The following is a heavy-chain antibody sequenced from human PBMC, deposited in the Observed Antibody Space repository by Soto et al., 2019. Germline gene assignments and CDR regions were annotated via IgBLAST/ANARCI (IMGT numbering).Heavy chain of an antibody. CDR3: ARGRSRYFDY. CDR2: INHSGST. V-gene: IGHV4-34*01. J-gene: IGHJ4*02. D-gene: IGHD3-9*01. Sequence: SETLSLTCAVYGGAFSGYYWSWIRQPPGKGLEWIGEINHSGSTNYNPSLKSRVTISVDTSKNQFSLKLSSVTAADTAVYYCARGRSRYFDYWGQGTLVTVSS. CDR1: GGAFSGYY.